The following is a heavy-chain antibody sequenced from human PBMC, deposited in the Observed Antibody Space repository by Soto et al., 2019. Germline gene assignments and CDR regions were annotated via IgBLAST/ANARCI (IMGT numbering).Heavy chain of an antibody. D-gene: IGHD6-6*01. CDR3: ARYRKYSSSFNWFDP. J-gene: IGHJ5*02. V-gene: IGHV4-34*01. CDR2: INHSGST. Sequence: PSETLSLTCAVYGGSFSGYYWGWIRQPPGKGLEWIGEINHSGSTNYNPSLKSRVTISVDTSKNQFSLKLSSVTAADTAVYYCARYRKYSSSFNWFDPWGQGALVTVSS. CDR1: GGSFSGYY.